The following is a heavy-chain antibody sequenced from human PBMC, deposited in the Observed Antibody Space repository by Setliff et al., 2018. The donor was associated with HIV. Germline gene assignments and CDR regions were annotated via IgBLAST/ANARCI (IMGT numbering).Heavy chain of an antibody. J-gene: IGHJ3*01. CDR3: TRGPGGTVPKPLEAFDG. CDR2: VDYSGDT. V-gene: IGHV4-34*11. Sequence: PSETLSLTCAVYGGSFSGYYWSWIRQPPGKGLEWIGYVDYSGDTEYNPSLQSRATISRDPSKSQVSLNLNSATAADTAVYYCTRGPGGTVPKPLEAFDGWGRGAVVTVSS. CDR1: GGSFSGYY. D-gene: IGHD1-7*01.